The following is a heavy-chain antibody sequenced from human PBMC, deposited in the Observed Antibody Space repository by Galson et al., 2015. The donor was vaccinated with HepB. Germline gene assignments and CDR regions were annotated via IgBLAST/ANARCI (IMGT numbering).Heavy chain of an antibody. CDR3: AREGSGYYYDSSGYSYFDY. Sequence: SLRLSCAASGFTFSSYAMHWVRQAPGKGLEWVAVISYDGSNKYYADSVKGRFTISRDNSKNTLYLQMNSLRAEVTAVYYCAREGSGYYYDSSGYSYFDYWGQGTLVTVSS. D-gene: IGHD3-22*01. CDR2: ISYDGSNK. V-gene: IGHV3-30*04. J-gene: IGHJ4*02. CDR1: GFTFSSYA.